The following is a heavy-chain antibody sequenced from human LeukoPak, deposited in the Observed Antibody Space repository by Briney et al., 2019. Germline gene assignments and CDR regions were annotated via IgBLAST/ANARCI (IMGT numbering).Heavy chain of an antibody. CDR2: IIPIFGTA. CDR1: GGTFSSYA. D-gene: IGHD2-2*01. Sequence: SVKVSCKASGGTFSSYAISWVRQAPGQGLEWMGGIIPIFGTANYAQKFQGRVTITTDESTSTAYMELSSLRSEDTAVYYCAIHPGYCSSTSCWRGFDYWGQGTLVTVSS. J-gene: IGHJ4*02. V-gene: IGHV1-69*05. CDR3: AIHPGYCSSTSCWRGFDY.